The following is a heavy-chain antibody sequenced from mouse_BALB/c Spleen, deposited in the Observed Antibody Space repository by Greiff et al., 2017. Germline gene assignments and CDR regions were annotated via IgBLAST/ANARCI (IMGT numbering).Heavy chain of an antibody. CDR2: INPSNGGT. D-gene: IGHD2-2*01. Sequence: QVQLQQSGAELVKPGASVKLSCKASGYTFTSYYMYWVKQRPGQGLEWIGEINPSNGGTNFNEKFKSKATLTVDKSSSTAYMQLSSLTSEDSAVYYCTIYGYYYAMDYWGQGTSVTVSS. J-gene: IGHJ4*01. CDR3: TIYGYYYAMDY. CDR1: GYTFTSYY. V-gene: IGHV1S16*01.